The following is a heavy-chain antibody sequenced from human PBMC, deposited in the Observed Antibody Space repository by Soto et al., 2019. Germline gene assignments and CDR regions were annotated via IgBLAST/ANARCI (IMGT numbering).Heavy chain of an antibody. CDR3: ARGRGGYCSGGSCYSGFGYMDV. D-gene: IGHD2-15*01. CDR1: GGSFSGYY. J-gene: IGHJ6*03. V-gene: IGHV4-34*01. Sequence: SETLSLTCAVSGGSFSGYYWNWIRQPPGKGLEWIGEINHSGNTNYNPSLKRRVTISVDTSKNHFSLKLSSVTAADTAVYYCARGRGGYCSGGSCYSGFGYMDVWDKGTTVTVSS. CDR2: INHSGNT.